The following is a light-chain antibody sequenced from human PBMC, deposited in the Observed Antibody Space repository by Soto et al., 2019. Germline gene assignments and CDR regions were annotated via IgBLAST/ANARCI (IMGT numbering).Light chain of an antibody. CDR3: ASYTVSGTLI. V-gene: IGLV2-14*01. Sequence: QSVLTQPASVSGSPGLSITISCSGTSNDVGGYDYVSWYRQHPDRAPRLLIYEVSNRPSGISDRFSGSRSGNTASLTISGLQADDEADYYCASYTVSGTLIFGGGTKVTV. CDR1: SNDVGGYDY. J-gene: IGLJ2*01. CDR2: EVS.